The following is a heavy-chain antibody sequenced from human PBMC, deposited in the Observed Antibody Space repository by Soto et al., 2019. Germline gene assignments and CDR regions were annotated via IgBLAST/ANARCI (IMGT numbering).Heavy chain of an antibody. CDR1: GFAFSSYG. Sequence: QAQLLESGGGVVQPGRSLRLSCAASGFAFSSYGMHWVSQAPGTGLEWVAVISYDGSLQHYADSVKGRFTISRDNSKNMVLLQISSLRAEDTAVYYCVSDRGYGHASVPYSWGQGTLVSVSS. D-gene: IGHD5-18*01. CDR3: VSDRGYGHASVPYS. J-gene: IGHJ4*02. CDR2: ISYDGSLQ. V-gene: IGHV3-30*03.